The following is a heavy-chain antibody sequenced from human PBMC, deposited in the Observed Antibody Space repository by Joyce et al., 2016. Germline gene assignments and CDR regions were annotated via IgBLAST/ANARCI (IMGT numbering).Heavy chain of an antibody. J-gene: IGHJ6*02. CDR3: ARKLEPSYYYSYGMNV. V-gene: IGHV3-48*04. CDR2: SSSSGGDK. Sequence: EVQLVESGGGLVRHGGYRRLSCSASGFSFNSYSLNWVRQEPVKGMEWISCSSSSGGDKYYADSVKGRFTISRDNAKDSMYLQMNGLRAEDTAVYYCARKLEPSYYYSYGMNVGGQGTTVTVSS. CDR1: GFSFNSYS. D-gene: IGHD1-1*01.